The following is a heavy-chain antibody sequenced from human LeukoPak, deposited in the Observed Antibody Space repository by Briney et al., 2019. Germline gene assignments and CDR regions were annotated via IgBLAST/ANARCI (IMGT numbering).Heavy chain of an antibody. V-gene: IGHV1-69*13. Sequence: SVKVSCKASGGTFSSYAISWVRQAPGQGLEWMGGIIPIFGTANYAQKFQGRVTITADESTSTAYMELSSLRSEDTAVYYCARSRDENYYYYGMDVWAKGPRSPSP. CDR3: ARSRDENYYYYGMDV. CDR1: GGTFSSYA. D-gene: IGHD3-10*01. J-gene: IGHJ6*02. CDR2: IIPIFGTA.